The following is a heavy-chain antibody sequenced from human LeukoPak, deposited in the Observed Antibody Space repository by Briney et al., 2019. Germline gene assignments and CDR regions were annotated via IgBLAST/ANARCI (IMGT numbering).Heavy chain of an antibody. V-gene: IGHV4-39*01. D-gene: IGHD2-2*01. CDR3: ARHGRAHLVVPAAITQLNMDV. CDR2: INHSGST. Sequence: SETLSLTCTVSGGSISSSSYYWSWIRQPPGTGLEWIGEINHSGSTNYNPSLKSRVTISVDASKNQFSLKLSSVTAADTAVYYCARHGRAHLVVPAAITQLNMDVWGKGTTVTISS. CDR1: GGSISSSSYY. J-gene: IGHJ6*03.